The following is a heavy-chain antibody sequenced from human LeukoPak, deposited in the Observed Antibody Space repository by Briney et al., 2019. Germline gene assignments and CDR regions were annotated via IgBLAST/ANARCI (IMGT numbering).Heavy chain of an antibody. CDR2: ISWNSGSI. V-gene: IGHV3-9*01. Sequence: PGRSLRLSCAASGFTFDDYAMHWVRQAPGKGLEWVSGISWNSGSIGYADSVKGRFTISRDNAKNSLYLQMNSLRAEDTAVYYCARDLFYGDYGDYWGQGTLVTVSS. CDR1: GFTFDDYA. J-gene: IGHJ4*02. CDR3: ARDLFYGDYGDY. D-gene: IGHD4-17*01.